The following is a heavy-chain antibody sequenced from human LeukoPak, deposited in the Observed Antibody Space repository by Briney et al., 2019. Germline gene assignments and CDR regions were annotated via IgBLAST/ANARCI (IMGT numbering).Heavy chain of an antibody. J-gene: IGHJ3*02. CDR2: ITSSSNYI. CDR1: GFIFSSYS. D-gene: IGHD3-10*01. V-gene: IGHV3-21*01. CDR3: AKDRVSGPHDAFDI. Sequence: NTGGSLRLSCAASGFIFSSYSMNWVRQAPGKGLEWVSSITSSSNYIYYADSVKGRFTISRDNSKNTLYLQMNSLRAEDTAVYYCAKDRVSGPHDAFDIWGQGTMVTVSS.